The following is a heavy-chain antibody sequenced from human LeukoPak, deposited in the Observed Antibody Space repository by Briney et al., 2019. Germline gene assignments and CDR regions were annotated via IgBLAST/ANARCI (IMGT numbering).Heavy chain of an antibody. CDR2: IYYSGST. V-gene: IGHV4-39*01. CDR1: GGSISSSSYC. J-gene: IGHJ4*02. D-gene: IGHD1-26*01. CDR3: ARVVRANSGFDY. Sequence: SETLSLTCTVSGGSISSSSYCWRWLRQPPGKGLEWIGSIYYSGSTYYYPSLKSRVTISVDTSKNQFSLKLSSVTAADTAVYYCARVVRANSGFDYWGQGTLVTVSS.